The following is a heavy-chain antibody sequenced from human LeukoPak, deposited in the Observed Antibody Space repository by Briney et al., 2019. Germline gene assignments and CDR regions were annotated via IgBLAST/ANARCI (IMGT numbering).Heavy chain of an antibody. V-gene: IGHV1-18*01. Sequence: ASVKVSCKASGYTFTSYGISWVRQAPGQGLERMGWISAYNGNTNYAQKLQGRVTMTTDTSTSTAYMELRSLRSDDTAVYYCARGGIQLWSRSPFDYWGQGTLVTVSS. CDR2: ISAYNGNT. D-gene: IGHD5-18*01. J-gene: IGHJ4*02. CDR1: GYTFTSYG. CDR3: ARGGIQLWSRSPFDY.